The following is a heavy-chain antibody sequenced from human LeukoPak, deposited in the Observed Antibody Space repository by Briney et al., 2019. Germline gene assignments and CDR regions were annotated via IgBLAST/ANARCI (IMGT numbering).Heavy chain of an antibody. CDR2: ISSSSSYI. CDR3: VKDGSGSYYTYYFDY. J-gene: IGHJ4*02. V-gene: IGHV3-21*01. CDR1: GFTFSSYS. Sequence: GGSLRLSCAASGFTFSSYSMNWVRQAPGKGLEWVSSISSSSSYIYYAGSVKGRFTISRDNSKNTLYLQMSSLRAEDTAVYYCVKDGSGSYYTYYFDYWGQGTLVTVSS. D-gene: IGHD3-10*01.